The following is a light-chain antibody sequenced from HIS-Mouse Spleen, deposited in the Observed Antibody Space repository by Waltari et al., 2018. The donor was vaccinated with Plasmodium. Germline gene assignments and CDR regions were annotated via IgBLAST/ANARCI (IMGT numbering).Light chain of an antibody. Sequence: EIVMTQSRATLSVSPGERATLPCRASKRVSSNLAWYQQKPGQAPRLLIYGSSTRPTGIPARFSGSGSGTEFTLTISSLQSEDFAVYYCQQYNNWSFTFGPGTKVDIK. V-gene: IGKV3-15*01. CDR1: KRVSSN. J-gene: IGKJ3*01. CDR3: QQYNNWSFT. CDR2: GSS.